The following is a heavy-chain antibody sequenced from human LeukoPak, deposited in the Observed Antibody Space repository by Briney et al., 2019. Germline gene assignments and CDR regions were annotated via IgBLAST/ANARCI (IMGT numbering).Heavy chain of an antibody. CDR3: ARSVVSGTSPFDY. CDR2: IIPILGIA. Sequence: GASVKVSCKASGGTFSSYAISWVRQAPGQGLEWMGRIIPILGIANYAQKLQGRVTITADKSTSTAYMELSSLRSEDTAVYYCARSVVSGTSPFDYWGQGTLVTVSS. CDR1: GGTFSSYA. V-gene: IGHV1-69*04. D-gene: IGHD2-2*01. J-gene: IGHJ4*02.